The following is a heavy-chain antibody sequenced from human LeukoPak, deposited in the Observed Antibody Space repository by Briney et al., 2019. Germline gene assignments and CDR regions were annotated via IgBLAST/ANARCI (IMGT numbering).Heavy chain of an antibody. CDR1: GFTFSSYW. D-gene: IGHD1-1*01. Sequence: GGSLRLSCAASGFTFSSYWMHWVRQAPGKGLVWVSRINTDGSSTSYADSVKGRFTISEDNAQKSLYLQMSSLRAEDTAVYYCARVVNPYNPGRYFDYWGQGTLVTVSS. V-gene: IGHV3-74*01. J-gene: IGHJ4*02. CDR2: INTDGSST. CDR3: ARVVNPYNPGRYFDY.